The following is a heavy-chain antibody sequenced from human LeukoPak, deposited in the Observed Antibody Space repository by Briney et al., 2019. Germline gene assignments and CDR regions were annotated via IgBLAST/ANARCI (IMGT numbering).Heavy chain of an antibody. D-gene: IGHD4-23*01. CDR1: GGSISSSSYY. V-gene: IGHV4-39*07. Sequence: PSETLSLTCTVSGGSISSSSYYWGWIRQPPGKGLEWIGSIYYSGSTYYNPPLKSRVTISVDTSKNQFSLKLSSVTAADTAVYYCASGPYGGNEYYFDYWGQGTLVTVSS. CDR3: ASGPYGGNEYYFDY. J-gene: IGHJ4*02. CDR2: IYYSGST.